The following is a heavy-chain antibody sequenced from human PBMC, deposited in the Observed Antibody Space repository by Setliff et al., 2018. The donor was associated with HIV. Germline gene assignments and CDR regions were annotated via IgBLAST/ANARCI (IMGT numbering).Heavy chain of an antibody. J-gene: IGHJ6*02. D-gene: IGHD1-7*01. Sequence: SETLSLTCTVSGGSISSGSYYWSWIRQPPGKGLEWIGSFYHTGSTHYNPSLKSRTTMSLDTSRNQVSLKLSSVSAADTAVYYCARDQGLELRGDYYYYGMDVWGQGTTVTVSS. CDR2: FYHTGST. V-gene: IGHV4-61*01. CDR1: GGSISSGSYY. CDR3: ARDQGLELRGDYYYYGMDV.